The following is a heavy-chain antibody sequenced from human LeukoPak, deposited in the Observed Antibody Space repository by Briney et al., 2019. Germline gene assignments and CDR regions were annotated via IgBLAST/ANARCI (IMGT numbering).Heavy chain of an antibody. CDR1: GGTFSSYA. D-gene: IGHD3-22*01. CDR2: IIPILGIV. J-gene: IGHJ4*02. CDR3: ARDYYDSSGYYGFDY. Sequence: GASVKVSCKASGGTFSSYAISWVRQAPGQGLEWMGRIIPILGIVNYAQKFQGRVTITADKSTSTAYMELSSLRSEDTAVYYCARDYYDSSGYYGFDYWGQGTLVTVSS. V-gene: IGHV1-69*04.